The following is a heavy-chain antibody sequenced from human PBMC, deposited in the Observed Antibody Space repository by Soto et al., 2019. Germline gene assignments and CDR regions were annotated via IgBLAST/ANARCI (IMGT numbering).Heavy chain of an antibody. Sequence: QVQLQESGPGLVKPSETLSLTCNVSGDSMSKYYWSWVRQPAGKGLEWIGRIWTSGSTNYNPSLKSRVTMSIDTSNKHFSLDLTSVTAADTAVYSCARTVGAAYYFDFWGPGVLVTVSS. CDR2: IWTSGST. J-gene: IGHJ4*02. D-gene: IGHD3-16*01. CDR1: GDSMSKYY. V-gene: IGHV4-4*07. CDR3: ARTVGAAYYFDF.